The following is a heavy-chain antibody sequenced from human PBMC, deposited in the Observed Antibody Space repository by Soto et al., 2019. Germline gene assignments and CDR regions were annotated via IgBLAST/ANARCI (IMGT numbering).Heavy chain of an antibody. V-gene: IGHV3-11*06. D-gene: IGHD6-6*01. J-gene: IGHJ4*02. CDR2: ISPKSTYR. CDR1: VFPFIDYC. Sequence: PVVSRRLACSTSVFPFIDYCIGWIRQAPVKGLEWLSHISPKSTYRNYADSVKGRFTISRDNTKSSLFLQMNSLGVEDTAVYYCARGGRPGLFEHWGQGVLVTVSS. CDR3: ARGGRPGLFEH.